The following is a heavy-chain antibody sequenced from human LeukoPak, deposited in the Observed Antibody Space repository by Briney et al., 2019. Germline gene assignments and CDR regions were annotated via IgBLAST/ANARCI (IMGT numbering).Heavy chain of an antibody. J-gene: IGHJ4*02. Sequence: ASVKVSCKASGYTFTGYYMHWVRQAPGQGLEWMGWINPNSGGTNYAQKFQGRVTMTRDTSISTAYMGLSRLRSDDTAVYYCARLGAYCGGDCYADYWGQGTLVTVSS. CDR1: GYTFTGYY. D-gene: IGHD2-21*01. CDR2: INPNSGGT. V-gene: IGHV1-2*02. CDR3: ARLGAYCGGDCYADY.